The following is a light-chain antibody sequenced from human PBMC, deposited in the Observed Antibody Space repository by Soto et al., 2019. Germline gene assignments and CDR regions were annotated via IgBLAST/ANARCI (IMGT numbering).Light chain of an antibody. CDR1: QSISNY. V-gene: IGKV1-39*01. CDR2: AAS. CDR3: QQSYTTPAVT. Sequence: DIQMTQSPSSLSASVGDRVTITCRASQSISNYLNWYQQKPGKAPKVLIYAASTLQSGVPSRFSGSGSGTNFSLTISSLQPEAFTTYFCQQSYTTPAVTFGGGTKVEIK. J-gene: IGKJ4*01.